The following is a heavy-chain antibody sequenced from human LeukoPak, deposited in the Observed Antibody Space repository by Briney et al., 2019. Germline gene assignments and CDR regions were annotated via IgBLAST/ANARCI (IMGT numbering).Heavy chain of an antibody. CDR2: ISSSGSTI. V-gene: IGHV3-11*01. J-gene: IGHJ4*02. CDR1: GFTFSDYY. D-gene: IGHD5-18*01. Sequence: PGGSLRLSCATSGFTFSDYYMSWIRQAPGKGLEWVSYISSSGSTIYYADSAKGRFTISRDNAKNSLYLQMNSLRAEDTAVYYCARDATAMVTRLDYWGQGTLVTVSS. CDR3: ARDATAMVTRLDY.